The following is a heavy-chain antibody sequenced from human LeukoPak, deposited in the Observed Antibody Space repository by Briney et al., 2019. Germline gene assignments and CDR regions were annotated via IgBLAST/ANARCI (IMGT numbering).Heavy chain of an antibody. CDR2: ISSSGSII. CDR3: ARDLSSYYYYYMDV. Sequence: GSLRLSCAASGFTFSSYEMNWVRQAPGKGLEWVSYISSSGSIIYYADSVKGRFTISRDNAKNSLYLQMNSLRAEDTAVYYCARDLSSYYYYYMDVWGKGTTVTVSS. D-gene: IGHD3-16*02. V-gene: IGHV3-48*03. J-gene: IGHJ6*03. CDR1: GFTFSSYE.